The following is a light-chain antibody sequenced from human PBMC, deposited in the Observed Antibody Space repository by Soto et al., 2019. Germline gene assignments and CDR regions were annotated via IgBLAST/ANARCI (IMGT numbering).Light chain of an antibody. CDR2: GAS. V-gene: IGKV3-20*01. CDR1: QSISSNY. Sequence: EIVLTQSPGTLSLSPGEGATLSCRASQSISSNYLAWCQQKPGQAPRLLISGASSRATGIPDRFSGSGSGTDFTLTISRLEPEDFAVYYCQQYGSSPPWTFGQGTKVEIK. J-gene: IGKJ1*01. CDR3: QQYGSSPPWT.